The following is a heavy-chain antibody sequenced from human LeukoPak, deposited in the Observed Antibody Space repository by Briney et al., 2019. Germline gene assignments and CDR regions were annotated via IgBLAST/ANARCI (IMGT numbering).Heavy chain of an antibody. CDR3: ARGVSPRDWFDP. CDR2: IYYSGST. J-gene: IGHJ5*02. V-gene: IGHV4-59*01. CDR1: GGSISNYY. Sequence: SETLSLTCTVSGGSISNYYWNWFRQPPGKGLEWIGYIYYSGSTNYYPSLKSRVSISVDTSKNQFSLRLTSVTAADTALYYCARGVSPRDWFDPWGQGTLVTVSS.